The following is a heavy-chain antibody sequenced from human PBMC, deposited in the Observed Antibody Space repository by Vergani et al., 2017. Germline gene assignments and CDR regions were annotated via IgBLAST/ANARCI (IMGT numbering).Heavy chain of an antibody. V-gene: IGHV4-59*01. CDR3: ARSSGGSSNWFDP. CDR1: GGSISSYY. J-gene: IGHJ5*02. Sequence: QVQLQESGPGLVKPSETLSLTCTVSGGSISSYYWSWIRQPPGKGLEWIGYIYYSGSTNYNPSLKSRVTISVDTSKNQFSLKLSSVTAADTAVYYCARSSGGSSNWFDPWGQRTLVTVSS. CDR2: IYYSGST. D-gene: IGHD2-15*01.